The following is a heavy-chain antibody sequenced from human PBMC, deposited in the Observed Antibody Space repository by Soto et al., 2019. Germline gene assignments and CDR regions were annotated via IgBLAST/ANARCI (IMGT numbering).Heavy chain of an antibody. CDR2: ISGRGDNT. D-gene: IGHD3-9*01. V-gene: IGHV3-23*01. CDR1: GFTFSNSA. CDR3: AEDRGLVDPMDV. Sequence: PGGSLRLSCAASGFTFSNSAMSWVRQAPGKGLEWVSAISGRGDNTYYADSVKGRFTISRDNSKNTLYLQMNSLRVEDTALYYCAEDRGLVDPMDVWGQGTTVTVSS. J-gene: IGHJ6*02.